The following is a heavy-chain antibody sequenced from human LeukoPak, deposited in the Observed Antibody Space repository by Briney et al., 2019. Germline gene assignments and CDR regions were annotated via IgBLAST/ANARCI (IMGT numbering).Heavy chain of an antibody. CDR1: GGSFSGYY. Sequence: SETLSLTCGVHGGSFSGYYWSWIRQPPGKGLEWIGEINHSGSTNYNPSLKSRVTISVDTSKNQFSLKLSSVTAADTAVYYCARRTAAIDYYYMDVWGKGTTVTVSS. D-gene: IGHD2-2*01. V-gene: IGHV4-34*01. CDR3: ARRTAAIDYYYMDV. J-gene: IGHJ6*03. CDR2: INHSGST.